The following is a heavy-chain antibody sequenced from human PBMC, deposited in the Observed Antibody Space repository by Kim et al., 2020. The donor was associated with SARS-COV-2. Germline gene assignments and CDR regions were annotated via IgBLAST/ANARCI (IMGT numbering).Heavy chain of an antibody. V-gene: IGHV4-34*01. Sequence: SETLSLTCAVYGGSFSGYYWSWIRQPPGKGLEWIGEINHSGSTNYNPSLKSRVTISVDTSKNQFSLKLSSVTAADTAVYYCARGKAGYSSSWYGWYFDL. CDR2: INHSGST. D-gene: IGHD6-13*01. J-gene: IGHJ2*01. CDR3: ARGKAGYSSSWYGWYFDL. CDR1: GGSFSGYY.